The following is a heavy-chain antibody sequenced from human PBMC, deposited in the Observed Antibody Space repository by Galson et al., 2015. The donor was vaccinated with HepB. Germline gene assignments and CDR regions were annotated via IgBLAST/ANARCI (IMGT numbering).Heavy chain of an antibody. CDR2: MNPNSGSS. J-gene: IGHJ5*02. CDR1: GYTFTSYD. V-gene: IGHV1-8*01. D-gene: IGHD3-10*01. CDR3: ARGQILWFGETSNGFDP. Sequence: SVKVSCKASGYTFTSYDINWVRQAAGQGLEWMGWMNPNSGSSGYVQKFQCRVTMTMNTSISTAYMELSSLRSEDTAVYYCARGQILWFGETSNGFDPWGQGTLVIVSS.